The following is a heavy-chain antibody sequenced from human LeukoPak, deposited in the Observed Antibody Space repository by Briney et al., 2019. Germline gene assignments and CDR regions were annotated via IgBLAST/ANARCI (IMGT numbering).Heavy chain of an antibody. J-gene: IGHJ4*02. CDR3: AKVRLYCSGGSSCYYHPFDY. CDR2: IKQDGSEK. D-gene: IGHD2-15*01. Sequence: GGSLRLSCAASGFTFSNYWMSWVRQAPGKGLEWVANIKQDGSEKYYVDSVKGRFTISRDNTKNSLYLQMNSLRAEDTAVYYCAKVRLYCSGGSSCYYHPFDYWGQGTLVTVSS. V-gene: IGHV3-7*03. CDR1: GFTFSNYW.